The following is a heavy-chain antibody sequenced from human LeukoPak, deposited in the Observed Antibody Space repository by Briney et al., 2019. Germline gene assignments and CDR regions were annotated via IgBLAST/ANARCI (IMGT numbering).Heavy chain of an antibody. CDR1: GGSISSYY. D-gene: IGHD4-17*01. CDR3: ARHAVRRDYGDYDFDY. CDR2: IYYSGST. J-gene: IGHJ4*02. V-gene: IGHV4-59*08. Sequence: KSSETLSLTCTVSGGSISSYYWSWIRQPPGKGLEWIGYIYYSGSTNYNPSLKSRVTISVDTSKNQFSLKLSSVTAADTAVYYCARHAVRRDYGDYDFDYWGQGTLVTVSS.